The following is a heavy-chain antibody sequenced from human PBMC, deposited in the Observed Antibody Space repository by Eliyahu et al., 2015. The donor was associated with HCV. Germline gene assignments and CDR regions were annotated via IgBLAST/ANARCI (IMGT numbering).Heavy chain of an antibody. D-gene: IGHD4-17*01. V-gene: IGHV4-59*01. CDR1: GGSINSDY. CDR2: IY. J-gene: IGHJ6*02. Sequence: QVQLQESGPGLVKPSETLSLTCTVSGGSINSDYWSWIRQPPGKGLEWIGYIYLKSRVIISVDTSRNQFSLKLSSVTAADTAVYYCARESPRATMVTRVDDYYYYYGMDVWGQGTPVTVSS. CDR3: ARESPRATMVTRVDDYYYYYGMDV.